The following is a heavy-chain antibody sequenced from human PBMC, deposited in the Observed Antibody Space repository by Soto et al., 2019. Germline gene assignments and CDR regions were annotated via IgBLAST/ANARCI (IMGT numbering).Heavy chain of an antibody. D-gene: IGHD3-9*01. V-gene: IGHV5-51*01. CDR1: LYSFTSYW. J-gene: IGHJ3*02. Sequence: GESLKISSKGSLYSFTSYWIGWVCQMPGKGLEGMGIIYPGDSDTRYSPSFQGQVTISADKSISTAYLQWSSLKASDTAMYYCARDNFDRQPGAFDIWGQGTRVTVSS. CDR3: ARDNFDRQPGAFDI. CDR2: IYPGDSDT.